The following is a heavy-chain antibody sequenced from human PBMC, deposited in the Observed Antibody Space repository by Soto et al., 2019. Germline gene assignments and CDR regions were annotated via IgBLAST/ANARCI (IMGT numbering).Heavy chain of an antibody. J-gene: IGHJ4*02. CDR1: GGSISGYY. Sequence: VQLQESGPGLVKPSETLSLTCTVSGGSISGYYWSWIRQSPGKGLEWVGYIHYSGSTNYNPSLKSRVTISVDPSKNQLPLKLSSVTAADTAVYYCARGSAAGTKSPFDYWGQGTLVTVSS. CDR2: IHYSGST. CDR3: ARGSAAGTKSPFDY. D-gene: IGHD6-13*01. V-gene: IGHV4-59*01.